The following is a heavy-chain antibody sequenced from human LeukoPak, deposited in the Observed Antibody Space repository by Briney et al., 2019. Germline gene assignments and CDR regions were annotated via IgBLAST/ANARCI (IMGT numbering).Heavy chain of an antibody. CDR2: VYYSGTT. D-gene: IGHD1-1*01. CDR3: ARDSEHDLLATFDI. Sequence: PSETLSLTCTVSGGSMRSYYWSWIRQPPGKGLEWIGHVYYSGTTTYNPSLKGRITMSVDASKNQFSLKLNSVTAADTAIYYCARDSEHDLLATFDIWGQGTMVAVSS. J-gene: IGHJ3*02. CDR1: GGSMRSYY. V-gene: IGHV4-59*01.